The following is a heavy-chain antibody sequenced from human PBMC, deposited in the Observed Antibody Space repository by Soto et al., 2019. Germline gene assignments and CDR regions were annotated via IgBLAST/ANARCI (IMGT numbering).Heavy chain of an antibody. CDR2: IYYSGST. J-gene: IGHJ6*02. CDR1: GGSISSYY. V-gene: IGHV4-59*01. D-gene: IGHD5-18*01. Sequence: SETLSLTCTVSGGSISSYYWSWIRQPPGKGLEWIGYIYYSGSTNYNPSLKCRVTISVDTSKNQFSLKLSSVTAADTAVYYCARDGDSYGYEPLYGMNVWGQGTTVTVSS. CDR3: ARDGDSYGYEPLYGMNV.